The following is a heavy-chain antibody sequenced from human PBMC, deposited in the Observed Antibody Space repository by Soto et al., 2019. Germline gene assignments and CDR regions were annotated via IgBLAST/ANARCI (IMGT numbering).Heavy chain of an antibody. CDR2: FDPEDGET. Sequence: GSVKVSCKVSGYTLTELSMHWVRQAPGKGLEWMGGFDPEDGETIYAQKFQGRVTMTEDTSTDTAYMELSSLRSEDTAVYYCATEGDIVATIRTWSFDYWGQGTLVTVSS. V-gene: IGHV1-24*01. D-gene: IGHD5-12*01. CDR3: ATEGDIVATIRTWSFDY. J-gene: IGHJ4*02. CDR1: GYTLTELS.